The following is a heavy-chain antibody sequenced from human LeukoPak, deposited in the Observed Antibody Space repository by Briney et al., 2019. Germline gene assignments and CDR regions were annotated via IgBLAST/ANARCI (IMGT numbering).Heavy chain of an antibody. D-gene: IGHD4-17*01. CDR2: IYFSGST. CDR3: ARDTTTNELNY. CDR1: RGSIGTYY. J-gene: IGHJ4*02. Sequence: PSETLSLTCTVSRGSIGTYYWSWIRQPPGKGLEWIGYIYFSGSTNYNPSLRSRVTISADTSKNQFSLKLSSVTAADTAVYYCARDTTTNELNYWGQGTLVTVSS. V-gene: IGHV4-59*01.